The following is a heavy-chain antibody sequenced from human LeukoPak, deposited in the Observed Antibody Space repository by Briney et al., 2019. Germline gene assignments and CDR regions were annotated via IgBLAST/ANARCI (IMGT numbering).Heavy chain of an antibody. CDR3: ARDHTSGWWSPLGY. CDR2: IYSGGST. Sequence: PGGSLRLSCAASGFTVSSNYMSWVRQAPGKGLEWVSVIYSGGSTYYADSVKGRFTISRDNSKNTLYLQMNSLRAEDTAVYYCARDHTSGWWSPLGYWGQGTLVTVSS. V-gene: IGHV3-66*01. CDR1: GFTVSSNY. J-gene: IGHJ4*02. D-gene: IGHD2-15*01.